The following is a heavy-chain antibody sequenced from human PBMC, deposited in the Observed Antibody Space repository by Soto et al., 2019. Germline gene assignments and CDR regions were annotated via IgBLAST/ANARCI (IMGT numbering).Heavy chain of an antibody. D-gene: IGHD5-12*01. CDR1: PSGFMSHW. CDR3: ARDKSAYDSSGWFDP. CDR2: INPSGTNT. Sequence: QVQLEQSGSEVKKPGASVKVSCKASPSGFMSHWMHWVRQAPGQGLEWMGVINPSGTNTMFAQKFQGRVTWTRDMSTSTEYRERSSLTSEDTALYYWARDKSAYDSSGWFDPWGQGTLVTVSS. J-gene: IGHJ5*02. V-gene: IGHV1-46*01.